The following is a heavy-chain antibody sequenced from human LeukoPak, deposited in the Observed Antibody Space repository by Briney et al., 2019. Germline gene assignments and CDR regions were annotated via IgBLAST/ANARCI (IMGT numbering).Heavy chain of an antibody. D-gene: IGHD2-2*01. CDR2: IDGDGSRT. J-gene: IGHJ5*02. CDR3: ARDRVIDCSSTSCYRFDP. CDR1: GFTFSSYW. V-gene: IGHV3-74*01. Sequence: GRSLRLSCAASGFTFSSYWMHWVRQAPGKGLVWVSRIDGDGSRTDYADSVKGRFNISRDNAKNSLYLQMNSLRAEDTAVYYCARDRVIDCSSTSCYRFDPWGQGTLVTVSS.